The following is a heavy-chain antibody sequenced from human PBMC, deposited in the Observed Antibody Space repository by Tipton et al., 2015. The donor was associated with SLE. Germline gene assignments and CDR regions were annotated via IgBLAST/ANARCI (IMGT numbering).Heavy chain of an antibody. CDR3: VRAVSGYFNFCYMDV. CDR1: GGSFSSYA. J-gene: IGHJ6*03. Sequence: TLSLTCAVSGGSFSSYAWSWVRQPPGKGLEWIGEVSHSRSTNYNPSLKSRGTISLDTSNNQFSLRLSSVTAADTAVYYCVRAVSGYFNFCYMDVWGRGTTVTISS. CDR2: VSHSRST. D-gene: IGHD3-3*01. V-gene: IGHV4-34*01.